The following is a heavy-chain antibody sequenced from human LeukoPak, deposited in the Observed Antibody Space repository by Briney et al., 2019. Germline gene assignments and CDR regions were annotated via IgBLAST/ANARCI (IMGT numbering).Heavy chain of an antibody. CDR1: GFTFASYA. CDR2: ILGRAGTT. V-gene: IGHV3-23*01. CDR3: AKDRGTIFGDY. Sequence: TGRSLRLSCEASGFTFASYAMGWVRQAPGKGLEWVSTILGRAGTTYYADSVKGRFAISRDNSKNTVYLQMTSLRAEDTAVYYCAKDRGTIFGDYWGQGILVTVSS. D-gene: IGHD3-10*02. J-gene: IGHJ4*02.